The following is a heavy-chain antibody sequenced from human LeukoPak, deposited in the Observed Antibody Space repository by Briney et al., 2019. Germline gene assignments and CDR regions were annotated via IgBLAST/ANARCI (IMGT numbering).Heavy chain of an antibody. V-gene: IGHV3-23*01. D-gene: IGHD3-10*01. CDR1: GFTFSSYA. CDR2: ISGSAT. CDR3: AKGGVAYSYSYFDY. J-gene: IGHJ4*02. Sequence: GGSLRLSCAASGFTFSSYAMSWVRQAPGKGMEWVSAISGSATSYADSVKGRFTVSRDNSKDTLYLQMNGLRAEDTAVYYCAKGGVAYSYSYFDYWGQGTLVTVSS.